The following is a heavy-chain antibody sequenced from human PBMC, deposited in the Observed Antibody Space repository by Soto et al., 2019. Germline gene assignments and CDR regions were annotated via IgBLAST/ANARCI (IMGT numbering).Heavy chain of an antibody. CDR1: GGTFSSYT. J-gene: IGHJ3*02. D-gene: IGHD3-10*01. CDR3: ARDGSMVRGVIITDAFDI. Sequence: QVQLVQSEAEVKKPGSSVKVSCKASGGTFSSYTISWVRQAPGQGLEWMGRIIPILGIANYAQKFQGRVTITADKSTSTAYMELSSLRSEDTAVYYCARDGSMVRGVIITDAFDIWGQGTMVTVSS. CDR2: IIPILGIA. V-gene: IGHV1-69*08.